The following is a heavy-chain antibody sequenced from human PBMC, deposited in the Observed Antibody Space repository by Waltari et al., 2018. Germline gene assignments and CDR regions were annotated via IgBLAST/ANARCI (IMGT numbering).Heavy chain of an antibody. CDR3: ARDRGGGLYLDS. J-gene: IGHJ4*02. D-gene: IGHD2-15*01. CDR2: VKRGGGT. V-gene: IGHV4-4*02. Sequence: QLKLQRLDPRFVRSSGHLSLPCVVSVDSFISNYFWSWVRQSPGKGLAWIGQVKRGGGTNYSPSFASRVIMSLDTSINHFSLNMHSATAADTAVYYCARDRGGGLYLDSWGRGILVSVSP. CDR1: VDSFISNYF.